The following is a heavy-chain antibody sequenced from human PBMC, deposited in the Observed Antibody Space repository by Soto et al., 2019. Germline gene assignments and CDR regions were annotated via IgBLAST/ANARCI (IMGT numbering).Heavy chain of an antibody. CDR3: ARSNWKPKSTAFDI. Sequence: QVQLQQWGAGLLKPSETLSLTCAVYGGSFSGYYWSWIRQPPGKGLEWIGEINHSGSTNYNPSLKSRVTISVDTSKNQFSLKLSSVTAADTAVYYCARSNWKPKSTAFDIWGQGTMVTVS. CDR1: GGSFSGYY. J-gene: IGHJ3*02. V-gene: IGHV4-34*01. CDR2: INHSGST. D-gene: IGHD1-1*01.